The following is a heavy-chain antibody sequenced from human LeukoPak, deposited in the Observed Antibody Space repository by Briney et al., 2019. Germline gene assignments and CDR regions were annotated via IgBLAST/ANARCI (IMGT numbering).Heavy chain of an antibody. Sequence: PSETLSLTCTVSGGSISSYYWSWIRQPPGKGLEWIGYIYYSGSTNYNPSLKSRVTISVDTSKNQFSLKLSSVTAADTAVYYCARKTGEIVVADYWGQGTLVTVSS. D-gene: IGHD3-22*01. CDR2: IYYSGST. CDR1: GGSISSYY. CDR3: ARKTGEIVVADY. J-gene: IGHJ4*02. V-gene: IGHV4-59*12.